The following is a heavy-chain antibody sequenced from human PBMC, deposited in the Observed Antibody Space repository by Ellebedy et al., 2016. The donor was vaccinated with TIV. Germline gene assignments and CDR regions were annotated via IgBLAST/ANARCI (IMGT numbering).Heavy chain of an antibody. CDR2: IYYTGST. D-gene: IGHD6-13*01. V-gene: IGHV4-59*01. Sequence: MPSETLSLTCTVAGGSIRSYYWSWNRQSPGKGLNWIGYIYYTGSTNYNPSLKSRVTISVDTSKNQFSLKQRSVTAADTAVYYCAWVRAAAGMANFDNWGQGTLVTVSS. CDR1: GGSIRSYY. J-gene: IGHJ4*02. CDR3: AWVRAAAGMANFDN.